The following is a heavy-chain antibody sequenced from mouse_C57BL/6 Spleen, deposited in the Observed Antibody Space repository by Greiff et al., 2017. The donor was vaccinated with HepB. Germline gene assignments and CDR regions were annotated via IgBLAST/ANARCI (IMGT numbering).Heavy chain of an antibody. J-gene: IGHJ3*01. CDR3: ACRDYVSWVAY. D-gene: IGHD2-4*01. V-gene: IGHV3-6*01. CDR1: GYSITSGYY. Sequence: EVQLQESGPGLVKPSQSLSLTCSVTGYSITSGYYWNWIRQFPGNKLEWMGYISYDGSNNYNPSLKNRISITRDTSKNQFFLKLNSVSTEDTATYYCACRDYVSWVAYWGQGTLVTVSA. CDR2: ISYDGSN.